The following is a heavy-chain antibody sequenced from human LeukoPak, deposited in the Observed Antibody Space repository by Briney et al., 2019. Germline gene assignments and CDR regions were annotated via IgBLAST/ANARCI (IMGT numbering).Heavy chain of an antibody. D-gene: IGHD3-22*01. CDR1: GGSFSGYY. CDR2: INHSGST. Sequence: SSETLSLTCAVYGGSFSGYYWSWIRQPPGKGLEWIREINHSGSTNYNPSLKSRVTISVDTSKNQFSLKLSSVTAADTAVYYCAYDASLYDSSGYFDYWGQGTLVSVSS. V-gene: IGHV4-34*01. CDR3: AYDASLYDSSGYFDY. J-gene: IGHJ4*02.